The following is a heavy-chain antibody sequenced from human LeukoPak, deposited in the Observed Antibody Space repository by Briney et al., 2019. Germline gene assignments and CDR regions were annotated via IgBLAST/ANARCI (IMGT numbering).Heavy chain of an antibody. J-gene: IGHJ5*02. CDR1: GYTFSSYG. CDR2: ISTYNGDT. V-gene: IGHV1-18*01. D-gene: IGHD3-9*01. CDR3: VRGILSDDTLTGP. Sequence: GASVKVSCKTSGYTFSSYGINWVRQAPGQGLEWMGWISTYNGDTHYGQKVQGRVAMTTDTSTNTAYTELRSLTSDDTAVYYCVRGILSDDTLTGPWGQGTLVTVSS.